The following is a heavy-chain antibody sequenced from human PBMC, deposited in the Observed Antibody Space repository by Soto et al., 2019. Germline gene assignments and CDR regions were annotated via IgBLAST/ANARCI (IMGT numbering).Heavy chain of an antibody. V-gene: IGHV3-21*01. Sequence: PGGSLRLSCAASGFTFTSYSMNWVRQAPGKGLEWVSSISSSSSYIYYADSVKGRFTISRDNAKNSLYLQMNSLRAEDTAVYYCARERTPAADAFDIWGQGTMVTVSS. CDR2: ISSSSSYI. J-gene: IGHJ3*02. CDR3: ARERTPAADAFDI. D-gene: IGHD2-2*01. CDR1: GFTFTSYS.